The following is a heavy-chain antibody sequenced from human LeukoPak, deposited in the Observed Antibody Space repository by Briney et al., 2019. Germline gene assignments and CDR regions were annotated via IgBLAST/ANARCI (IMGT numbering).Heavy chain of an antibody. D-gene: IGHD5-24*01. CDR3: ARVLEMATTN. J-gene: IGHJ4*02. Sequence: GGSLRLSCAASGFTFSSYSMSWVRQAPGKGLEWVSYIRSSSSTIYYADSVKGRFTISRDNSKNSVYLQMNSLRAEVTAVYYCARVLEMATTNWGQGTLVTVSS. CDR1: GFTFSSYS. CDR2: IRSSSSTI. V-gene: IGHV3-48*01.